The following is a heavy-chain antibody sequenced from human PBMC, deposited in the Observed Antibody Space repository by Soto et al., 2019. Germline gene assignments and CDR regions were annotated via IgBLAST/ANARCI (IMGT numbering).Heavy chain of an antibody. V-gene: IGHV4-4*07. Sequence: PSETLSLTCTVSRDSISSSYWNWIRQPAGKGLEWTGRIYKSGTTNYNPSLKSRVTMSVDTSKNQFSLNLNSVTAPDTAVYYCARDRNYYDSSGYYPFDSWGQGTLVTVSS. CDR3: ARDRNYYDSSGYYPFDS. J-gene: IGHJ5*01. CDR2: IYKSGTT. CDR1: RDSISSSY. D-gene: IGHD3-22*01.